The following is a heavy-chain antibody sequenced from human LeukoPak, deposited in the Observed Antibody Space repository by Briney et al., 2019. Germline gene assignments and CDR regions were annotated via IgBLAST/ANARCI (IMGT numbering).Heavy chain of an antibody. J-gene: IGHJ4*02. CDR3: AREGDGYDSSGYWFDY. V-gene: IGHV1-2*02. CDR1: GYTFTDYY. Sequence: ASVKVSCKASGYTFTDYYMHWVRQAPGQGLEWMGWINPNSGGTNYAQKFQGRVTMARDTSISTAYMGLIRLRSDDTAAYYCAREGDGYDSSGYWFDYWGQGTLVTVSS. CDR2: INPNSGGT. D-gene: IGHD3-22*01.